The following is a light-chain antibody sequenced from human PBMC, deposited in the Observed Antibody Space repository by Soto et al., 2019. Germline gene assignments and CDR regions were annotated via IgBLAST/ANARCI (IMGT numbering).Light chain of an antibody. CDR1: QNIASY. CDR2: AAS. J-gene: IGKJ1*01. V-gene: IGKV1-39*01. Sequence: DIQMTQSPSSLSASVGDRVTITCRASQNIASYLNWYQQRPGKAPELLIYAASSLQSGVPLRFSGSGSGTEFTVTIDSLQPEDFASYYCQQNFNVPRTFGQGTKVEI. CDR3: QQNFNVPRT.